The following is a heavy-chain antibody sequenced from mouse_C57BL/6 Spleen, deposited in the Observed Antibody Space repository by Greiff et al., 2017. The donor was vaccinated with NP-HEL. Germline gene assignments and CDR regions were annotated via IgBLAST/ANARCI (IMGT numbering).Heavy chain of an antibody. V-gene: IGHV1-15*01. CDR2: IDPETGGT. CDR3: TREIDGYYGGGFDY. CDR1: GYTFTDYE. D-gene: IGHD2-3*01. Sequence: QVQLKQSGAELVRPGASVTLSCKASGYTFTDYEMHWVKQTPVHGLEWIGAIDPETGGTAYNQKFKGKAILTADKSSSTAYMELRSLTSEDSAVYYCTREIDGYYGGGFDYWGQGTTLTVSS. J-gene: IGHJ2*01.